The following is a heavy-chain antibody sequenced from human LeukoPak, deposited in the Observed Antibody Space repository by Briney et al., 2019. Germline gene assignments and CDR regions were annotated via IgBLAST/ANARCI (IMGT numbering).Heavy chain of an antibody. CDR2: MNPNSGNT. V-gene: IGHV1-8*01. D-gene: IGHD3-10*01. Sequence: EASVKVSCKASGYTFTSYDINWVRQATGQGLEWMGWMNPNSGNTGYAQKFQGRVTMTRNTSISTAYMELSSLRSEDTAVYYCARGTYPQQLWFGGNWFDPWGQGTLVTVSS. CDR3: ARGTYPQQLWFGGNWFDP. J-gene: IGHJ5*02. CDR1: GYTFTSYD.